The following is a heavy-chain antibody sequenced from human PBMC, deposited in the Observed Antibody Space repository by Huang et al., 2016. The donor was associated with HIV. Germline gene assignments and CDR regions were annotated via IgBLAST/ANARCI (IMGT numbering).Heavy chain of an antibody. Sequence: EVQLVESGGGLVKPGGSLRLSCAASGFTCSNAWMGWVRQAAGTGLEWGGRIKSKTEGGKTDYAAPVKGRFTISRDDSKNTLYLQMNSLKTEDTAVYYCTTDEIAVAVDDAFDIWGQGTMVTVSS. V-gene: IGHV3-15*01. CDR3: TTDEIAVAVDDAFDI. J-gene: IGHJ3*02. CDR2: IKSKTEGGKT. CDR1: GFTCSNAW. D-gene: IGHD6-19*01.